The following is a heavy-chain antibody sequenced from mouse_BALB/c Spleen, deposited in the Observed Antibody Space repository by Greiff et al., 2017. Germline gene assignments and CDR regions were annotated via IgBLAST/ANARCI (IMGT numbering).Heavy chain of an antibody. V-gene: IGHV3-6*02. CDR2: ISYDGSN. J-gene: IGHJ2*01. D-gene: IGHD2-1*01. CDR1: GYSITSGYY. CDR3: ARGRGNYNFDY. Sequence: EVQLKESGPGLVKPSQSLSLTCSVTGYSITSGYYWNWIRQFPGNKLEWMGYISYDGSNNYNPSLKNRISITRDTSKNQFFLKLNSVTTEDTATYYCARGRGNYNFDYWGQGTTLTVSS.